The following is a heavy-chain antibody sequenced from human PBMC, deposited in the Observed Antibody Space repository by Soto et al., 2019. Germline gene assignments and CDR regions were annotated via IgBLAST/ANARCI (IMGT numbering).Heavy chain of an antibody. CDR3: ARVHSSGAFDY. V-gene: IGHV3-33*01. J-gene: IGHJ4*02. CDR2: IWYDGSNK. D-gene: IGHD6-19*01. CDR1: GFTFSSYG. Sequence: QVQLVESGGGVVQPGRSRRLSCAASGFTFSSYGMHWVRQAPGKGLEWVAVIWYDGSNKYYEDSVKGRFTISGDNSKNTLYLQMNSLRAEDTAVYYCARVHSSGAFDYWGQGTLVTVSS.